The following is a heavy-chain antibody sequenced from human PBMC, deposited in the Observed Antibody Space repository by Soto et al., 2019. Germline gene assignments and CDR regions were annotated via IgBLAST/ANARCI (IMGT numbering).Heavy chain of an antibody. Sequence: QVQLVESGGGVVQPGRSLRLSCAASGFTFSSYAIRWVRQAPGKGLEWVAILSYDGSNEYYAASVKGRFTISRDNSKSTLYLQMNSLRAEDTAVYYCARDRYSSTPNYFDYWGQGTLVTVSS. D-gene: IGHD6-13*01. CDR3: ARDRYSSTPNYFDY. CDR2: LSYDGSNE. CDR1: GFTFSSYA. V-gene: IGHV3-30-3*01. J-gene: IGHJ4*02.